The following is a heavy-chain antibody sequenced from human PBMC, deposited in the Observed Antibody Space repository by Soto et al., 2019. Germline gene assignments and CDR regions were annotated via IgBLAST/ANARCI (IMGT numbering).Heavy chain of an antibody. V-gene: IGHV3-33*01. Sequence: PGGSLRLSCAASGFTFSSYGMHWVRQAPGKGLEWVAVIWYDGSNKYYADSVKGRFTISRDNSKNTLYLQMNSLRAEDTAVYYCARDSSIRPRAVAGNYYYYGMDVWGQGTTVTVSS. CDR2: IWYDGSNK. D-gene: IGHD6-19*01. J-gene: IGHJ6*02. CDR1: GFTFSSYG. CDR3: ARDSSIRPRAVAGNYYYYGMDV.